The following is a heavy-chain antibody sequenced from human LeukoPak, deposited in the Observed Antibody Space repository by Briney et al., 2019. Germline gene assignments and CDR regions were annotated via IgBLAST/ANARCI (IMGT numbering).Heavy chain of an antibody. CDR1: GFTFSSYW. CDR3: ARDLVYCGGDCYTPAHYYYYMDV. J-gene: IGHJ6*03. CDR2: IKQDGSEK. Sequence: GGSLRLSCAASGFTFSSYWMSWVRQAPGKGLEWVANIKQDGSEKYYVDSVKGRFTISRDNAKNSLYLQMNSLRAEDTAVYYCARDLVYCGGDCYTPAHYYYYMDVWGKGTTVTISS. D-gene: IGHD2-21*02. V-gene: IGHV3-7*01.